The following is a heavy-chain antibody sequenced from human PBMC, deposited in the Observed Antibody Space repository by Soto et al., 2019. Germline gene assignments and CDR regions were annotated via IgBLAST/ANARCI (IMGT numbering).Heavy chain of an antibody. CDR3: ARMSIVVVVAASYNWFDP. D-gene: IGHD2-15*01. J-gene: IGHJ5*02. V-gene: IGHV4-61*01. Sequence: PSETLSLTCTVTGDSISSRSYYWSWIRQPPGKGLEWIGYIYYSGSTNYNPSLKSRVTISVDTSKNQFSLKLSSVTAADTAVYYGARMSIVVVVAASYNWFDPCGQGTLVTVSS. CDR2: IYYSGST. CDR1: GDSISSRSYY.